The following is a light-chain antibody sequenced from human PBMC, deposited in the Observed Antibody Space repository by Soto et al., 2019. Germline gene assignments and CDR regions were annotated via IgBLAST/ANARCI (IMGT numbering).Light chain of an antibody. CDR1: QSISSGY. J-gene: IGKJ4*01. CDR3: QQYGGSPLVT. Sequence: ETVLTQSPGTLSLSPGERATLSCRASQSISSGYLAWYQQRPGQAPRLLISGASNRATGIPDRFSGSGSGTDFTLTISRLEPEDFPVYYCQQYGGSPLVTFGGGTKVEIK. V-gene: IGKV3-20*01. CDR2: GAS.